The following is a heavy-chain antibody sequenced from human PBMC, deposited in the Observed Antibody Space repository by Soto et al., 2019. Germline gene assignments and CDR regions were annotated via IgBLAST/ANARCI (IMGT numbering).Heavy chain of an antibody. CDR3: AMVDNYVTPTPQDV. CDR1: GYIFVNYG. D-gene: IGHD3-16*01. Sequence: QVQLVQSGDEMKKPGASVRVSCKASGYIFVNYGIAWVRQAPGQGLEWMGWISPYTGDTHSASKVQGRLTMTTDTSTRTAYRDLGSLTSDDTAVYYCAMVDNYVTPTPQDVWGQGTTVTVSS. CDR2: ISPYTGDT. V-gene: IGHV1-18*01. J-gene: IGHJ6*02.